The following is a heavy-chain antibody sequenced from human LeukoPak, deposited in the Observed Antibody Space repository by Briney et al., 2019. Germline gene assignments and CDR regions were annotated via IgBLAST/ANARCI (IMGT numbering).Heavy chain of an antibody. CDR3: AKYYYDSNGYRIDH. CDR1: GYTFTGYY. D-gene: IGHD3-22*01. V-gene: IGHV1-2*02. Sequence: ASVKVSCKASGYTFTGYYIHWMRQAPGQGLEWMGWINPNSGGTSYAQKFQGRVTMTGDTSISTAYMDLSRLRSDDTAVYYCAKYYYDSNGYRIDHWGQGTLVTVSS. CDR2: INPNSGGT. J-gene: IGHJ4*02.